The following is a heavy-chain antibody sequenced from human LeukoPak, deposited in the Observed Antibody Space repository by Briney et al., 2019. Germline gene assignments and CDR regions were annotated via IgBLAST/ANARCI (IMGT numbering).Heavy chain of an antibody. D-gene: IGHD4-4*01. CDR2: IYSGGST. Sequence: GGSLRLSCAASGFTVSSNYMSWVRQAPGKGLEWVSVIYSGGSTYYADSVKGRFTISRDNSKNTLYLQMNSLRAEDTAVYYCARDVTVGYYGMDAWGQGTTVTVSS. CDR1: GFTVSSNY. J-gene: IGHJ6*02. V-gene: IGHV3-53*01. CDR3: ARDVTVGYYGMDA.